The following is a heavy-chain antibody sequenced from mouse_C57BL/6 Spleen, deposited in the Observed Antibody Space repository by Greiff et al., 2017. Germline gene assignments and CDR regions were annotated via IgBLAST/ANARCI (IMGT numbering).Heavy chain of an antibody. V-gene: IGHV3-1*01. CDR3: ARASSGPYYFDY. D-gene: IGHD3-2*02. J-gene: IGHJ2*01. Sequence: DVQLQESGPGMVKPSQSLSLTCTVTGYSITSGYDWHWIRHFPGNKLEWMGYISYSGSTNYNPSLKSRISITHDTSKNHFFLKLNSVTTEDTATYYCARASSGPYYFDYWGQGTTLTVSS. CDR1: GYSITSGYD. CDR2: ISYSGST.